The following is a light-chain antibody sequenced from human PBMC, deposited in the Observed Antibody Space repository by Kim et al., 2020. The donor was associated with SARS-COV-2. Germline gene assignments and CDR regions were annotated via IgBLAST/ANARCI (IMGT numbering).Light chain of an antibody. CDR3: QVWDNRSDHAI. Sequence: APGTEAMITCGGENIGSKSVQWYQQKPGQAPVLVISYDSDRPSGIPERFSGSNSGNTATLTINGVEAGDEADYYCQVWDNRSDHAIFGGGTQLTVL. V-gene: IGLV3-21*04. CDR1: NIGSKS. J-gene: IGLJ2*01. CDR2: YDS.